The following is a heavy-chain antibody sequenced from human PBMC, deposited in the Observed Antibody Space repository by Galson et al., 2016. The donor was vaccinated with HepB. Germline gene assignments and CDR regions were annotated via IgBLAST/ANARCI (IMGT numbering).Heavy chain of an antibody. CDR2: SSWDDDR. V-gene: IGHV2-5*02. CDR3: VRPAFHDILTCYNEY. J-gene: IGHJ4*02. CDR1: RFSVTTSGVG. D-gene: IGHD3-9*01. Sequence: PPLVQPTQTLTLTCTISRFSVTTSGVGVAWIRQSPGKALEWLALSSWDDDRRHKPSLQRRLTITKETSKNQVVLTRTNMDPVDTPTYYCVRPAFHDILTCYNEYWGQGILVTVSS.